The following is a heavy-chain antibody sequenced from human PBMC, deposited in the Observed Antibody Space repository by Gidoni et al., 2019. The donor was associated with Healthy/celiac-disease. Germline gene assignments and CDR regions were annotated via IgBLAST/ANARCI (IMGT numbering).Heavy chain of an antibody. CDR2: IYPGDSDT. J-gene: IGHJ5*02. CDR1: GYSFTSYW. CDR3: ARGEYYYDSSGYYSS. Sequence: VQLVQSGAEVTQPGESLKISCKGSGYSFTSYWIGWVRQMPGKGLEWMGIIYPGDSDTRYSPSFQGQVTISADKSISTAYLQWSSLKASDTAMYYCARGEYYYDSSGYYSSWGQGTLVTVSS. D-gene: IGHD3-22*01. V-gene: IGHV5-51*01.